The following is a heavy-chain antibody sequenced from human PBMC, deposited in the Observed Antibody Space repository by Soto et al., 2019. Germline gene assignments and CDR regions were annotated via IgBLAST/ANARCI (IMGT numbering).Heavy chain of an antibody. CDR1: GFTFSSYS. CDR2: ISGSSDHI. Sequence: GGSLRLSCAASGFTFSSYSMNWVRQAPGKGLEWVSSISGSSDHISYADSVKGRFTISRDNAKTSLYLQMDSLRAEDTAVYYCASFYYYNSDYWGQGTLVTVSS. J-gene: IGHJ4*02. CDR3: ASFYYYNSDY. D-gene: IGHD3-22*01. V-gene: IGHV3-21*01.